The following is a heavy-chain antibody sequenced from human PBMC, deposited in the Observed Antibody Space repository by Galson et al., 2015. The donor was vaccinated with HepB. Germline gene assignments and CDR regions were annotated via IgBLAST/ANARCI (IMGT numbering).Heavy chain of an antibody. D-gene: IGHD5-12*01. CDR3: AKALWGIYSGYEFGGAFDI. J-gene: IGHJ3*02. V-gene: IGHV3-30*18. Sequence: SLRLSCAASGFTFSSYGVHWVRQAPGKGLEWVAVISYDGSNKYYADSVKGRFTISRDNSKNTLYLQMNSLRAEDTAVYYCAKALWGIYSGYEFGGAFDIWGQGTMVTVSS. CDR2: ISYDGSNK. CDR1: GFTFSSYG.